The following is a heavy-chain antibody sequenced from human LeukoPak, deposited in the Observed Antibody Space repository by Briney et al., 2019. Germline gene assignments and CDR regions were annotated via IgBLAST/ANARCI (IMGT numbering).Heavy chain of an antibody. CDR1: GGSIRSYF. Sequence: SETLSLTCTVSGGSIRSYFWSWLRQPPGKGLEWIGYIWDTEITDYNPSLKSRVTISLDTSKNHFSLKLRSVTAADTALYCCARGLVLATDDAFDIWGQGTLVTVSS. CDR3: ARGLVLATDDAFDI. D-gene: IGHD5-12*01. V-gene: IGHV4-59*01. CDR2: IWDTEIT. J-gene: IGHJ3*02.